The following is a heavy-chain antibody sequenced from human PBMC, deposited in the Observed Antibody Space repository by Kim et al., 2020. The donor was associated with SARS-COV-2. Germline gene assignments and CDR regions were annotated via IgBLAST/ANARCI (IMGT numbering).Heavy chain of an antibody. J-gene: IGHJ5*02. CDR3: ARAAYSSGWYFGNWFDP. V-gene: IGHV4-39*07. CDR1: GGSISSSRYY. D-gene: IGHD6-19*01. Sequence: SETLSLTCTVSGGSISSSRYYWGWIRQPPGKGLEWIGSIYYSGITYYNPSLKSRVTISVDTSKNQFSLKLSSVTAADTAVYYCARAAYSSGWYFGNWFDPWGQGTLVTVSS. CDR2: IYYSGIT.